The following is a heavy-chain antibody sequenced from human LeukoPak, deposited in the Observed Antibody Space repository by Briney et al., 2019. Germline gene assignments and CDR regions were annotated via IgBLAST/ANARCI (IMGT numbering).Heavy chain of an antibody. D-gene: IGHD2-15*01. Sequence: ASVKVSCKASGYTFTSYGISWVQQAPGQGLEWMGWISGYNGNRNYAQKFQGRVTLTTDTSTSTAYMELRSLTSDDTAIYYCGRDCSGGTCYFNYWGQGTLSPSPQ. CDR1: GYTFTSYG. CDR3: GRDCSGGTCYFNY. V-gene: IGHV1-18*01. CDR2: ISGYNGNR. J-gene: IGHJ4*02.